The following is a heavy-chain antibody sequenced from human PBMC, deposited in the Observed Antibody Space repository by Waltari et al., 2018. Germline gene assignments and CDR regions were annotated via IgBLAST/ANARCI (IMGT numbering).Heavy chain of an antibody. J-gene: IGHJ3*02. V-gene: IGHV3-7*01. CDR2: IKKDGSEE. CDR3: ARDQWFAFDI. CDR1: GLHMRGYW. Sequence: EVPLVESGAGLVQPGGSLRLSCQAAGLHMRGYWMSWVRQAPGKGLEWVANIKKDGSEEYYVDSVRGRFTISRDNAKNSLYLQMNSLRPEDTAVYYCARDQWFAFDIWGQGTMVTVSS. D-gene: IGHD3-22*01.